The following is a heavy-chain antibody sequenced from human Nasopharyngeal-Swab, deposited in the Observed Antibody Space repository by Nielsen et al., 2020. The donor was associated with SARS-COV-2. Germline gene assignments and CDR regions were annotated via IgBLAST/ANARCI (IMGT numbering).Heavy chain of an antibody. CDR3: ARDLSSIWTSGLGV. D-gene: IGHD6-13*01. CDR1: GFIFPSFC. Sequence: SLKLSCAASGFIFPSFCMHCVRQSPAKGLEWVAVISYDGGNTNYTDAVKRRFTISRDDSKNTLYLQMSSLRTEDTALYYCARDLSSIWTSGLGVWGQGTTVIVSS. CDR2: ISYDGGNT. V-gene: IGHV3-30*03. J-gene: IGHJ6*02.